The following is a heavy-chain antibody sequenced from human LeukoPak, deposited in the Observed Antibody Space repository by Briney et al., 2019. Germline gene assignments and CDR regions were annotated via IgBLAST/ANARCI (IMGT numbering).Heavy chain of an antibody. J-gene: IGHJ4*02. D-gene: IGHD2-2*01. CDR2: INPSGGST. V-gene: IGHV1-46*01. Sequence: GASVKVSCKASGYTFTSYYMHWVRQAPGQGLEWMGIINPSGGSTSYAQKFQGRVTMTMDTSASTVYMELSSLRSEDTAVYYCARVSQPGYFDYWGQGTLVTVSS. CDR1: GYTFTSYY. CDR3: ARVSQPGYFDY.